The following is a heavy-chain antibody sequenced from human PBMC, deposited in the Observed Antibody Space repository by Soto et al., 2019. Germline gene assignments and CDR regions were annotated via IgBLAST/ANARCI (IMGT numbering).Heavy chain of an antibody. CDR2: IYYSGST. V-gene: IGHV4-39*01. J-gene: IGHJ3*02. D-gene: IGHD4-17*01. CDR1: GGSISSSSYY. CDR3: ARSCGDSTRDAFDI. Sequence: SETLSLTCTVSGGSISSSSYYWGWIRQPPGKGLEWIGSIYYSGSTYYNPSLKSRVTISVDTSKNQFSLKLSSVTAADTAVYYCARSCGDSTRDAFDIWGQGTMVTVSS.